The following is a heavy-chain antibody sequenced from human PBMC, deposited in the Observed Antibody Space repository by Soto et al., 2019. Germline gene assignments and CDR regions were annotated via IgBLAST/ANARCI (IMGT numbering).Heavy chain of an antibody. J-gene: IGHJ4*02. CDR2: ISGSGGTT. V-gene: IGHV3-23*01. CDR1: GFTFRKYG. CDR3: ATTTAYSSSWPSCNY. D-gene: IGHD6-13*01. Sequence: PGGSLRLSCAASGFTFRKYGMIWVRQAPGKGLEWVSAISGSGGTTYYADSVKGRLAISRDNSKNTLYLQINVLRAEDTAIYYCATTTAYSSSWPSCNYWGQGTWVTVSS.